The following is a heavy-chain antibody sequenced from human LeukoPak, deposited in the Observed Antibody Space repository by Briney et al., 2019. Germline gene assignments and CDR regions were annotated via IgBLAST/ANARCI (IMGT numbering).Heavy chain of an antibody. Sequence: ASVKVSCKASGYTFTGCYMHWVRQAPGQGLEWMGWINPNSGGTNYAQKFQGWVTMTRDTSISTAYMELSRLRSDDTAVYYCARGYDSVYYYGMDVWGKGTTVTVSS. CDR3: ARGYDSVYYYGMDV. CDR2: INPNSGGT. D-gene: IGHD3-3*01. V-gene: IGHV1-2*04. J-gene: IGHJ6*04. CDR1: GYTFTGCY.